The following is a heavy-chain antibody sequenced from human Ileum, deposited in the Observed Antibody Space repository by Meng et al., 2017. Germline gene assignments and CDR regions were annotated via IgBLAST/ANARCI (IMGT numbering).Heavy chain of an antibody. D-gene: IGHD2-2*01. CDR2: IHYTGST. CDR1: GGYIGSAAYY. J-gene: IGHJ4*02. CDR3: ARGVSAAGLFDN. Sequence: QVQLQESGPGLVKVSQTPSLTCTVSGGYIGSAAYYWTWIRQHPAKGLEWIGYIHYTGSTSYSQSLESRTSTAIDTSNNQVSRKVTSVTAADTAVYYCARGVSAAGLFDNWGPGTLVTVSS. V-gene: IGHV4-31*03.